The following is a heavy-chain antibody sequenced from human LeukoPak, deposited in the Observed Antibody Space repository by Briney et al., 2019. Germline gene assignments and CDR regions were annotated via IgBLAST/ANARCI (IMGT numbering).Heavy chain of an antibody. CDR3: ARGLPSIAALSTT. CDR1: GDSITGYY. J-gene: IGHJ3*01. CDR2: INDSGST. D-gene: IGHD6-6*01. V-gene: IGHV4-59*08. Sequence: SETLYLTCTVSGDSITGYYRCWVRQPPGKGLEWIGNINDSGSTNYNPSLESRVTISVDTTKNQFSLKLTSVTAADTAVYYCARGLPSIAALSTTWGQGTLVTVSS.